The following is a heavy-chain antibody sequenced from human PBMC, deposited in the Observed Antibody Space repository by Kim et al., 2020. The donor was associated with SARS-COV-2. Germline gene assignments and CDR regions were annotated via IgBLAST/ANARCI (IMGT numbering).Heavy chain of an antibody. V-gene: IGHV1-3*01. Sequence: QKFQGGVTLTRDTSANTAYMGLSSLRSEDTAVYYCARYILTGYRFYGMDVWGQGTTVTVSS. CDR3: ARYILTGYRFYGMDV. J-gene: IGHJ6*02. D-gene: IGHD3-9*01.